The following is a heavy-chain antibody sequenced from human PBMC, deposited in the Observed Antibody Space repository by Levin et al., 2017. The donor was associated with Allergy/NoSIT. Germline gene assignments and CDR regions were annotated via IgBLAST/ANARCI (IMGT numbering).Heavy chain of an antibody. CDR3: AKDSSGSNWFDAFDI. J-gene: IGHJ3*02. D-gene: IGHD6-13*01. CDR2: FSVTGDVT. CDR1: GFTFSSYA. Sequence: LSGGSLRLSCAASGFTFSSYAMTWVRQAPGKGLEWVSSFSVTGDVTHYADSVKGRFTISRDNSKNTLYLHMNSLRTEDTAVYYCAKDSSGSNWFDAFDIWGQGTLVTVSS. V-gene: IGHV3-23*01.